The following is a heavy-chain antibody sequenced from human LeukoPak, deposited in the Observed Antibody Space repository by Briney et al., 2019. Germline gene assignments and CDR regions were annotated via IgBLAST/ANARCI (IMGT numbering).Heavy chain of an antibody. D-gene: IGHD4-17*01. V-gene: IGHV3-21*01. J-gene: IGHJ1*01. Sequence: SGGSLRLSCAASGFTFSSYSMNWVRQAPGKGLEWVSSISSSGSYIYYADSVKGRFTISRDNAKNSLYLQMNSLRAEDTAVYYCARDLRRGYFQHWGQGTLVTVSS. CDR2: ISSSGSYI. CDR3: ARDLRRGYFQH. CDR1: GFTFSSYS.